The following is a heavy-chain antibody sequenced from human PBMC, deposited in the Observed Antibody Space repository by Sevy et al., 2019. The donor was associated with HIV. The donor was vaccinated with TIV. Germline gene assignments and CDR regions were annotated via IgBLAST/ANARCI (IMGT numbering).Heavy chain of an antibody. J-gene: IGHJ4*02. V-gene: IGHV3-49*03. Sequence: GGSLRLSCTGSGFTFGDYAMSWFRQAPGMGLEWVGFIRSKDYGGATEYAASVKGSLTISRDDSKSIADLQMNGLKTEDTAVYYCPRGYYYASSGYSDYWGQGTLATVSS. CDR1: GFTFGDYA. CDR2: IRSKDYGGAT. CDR3: PRGYYYASSGYSDY. D-gene: IGHD3-22*01.